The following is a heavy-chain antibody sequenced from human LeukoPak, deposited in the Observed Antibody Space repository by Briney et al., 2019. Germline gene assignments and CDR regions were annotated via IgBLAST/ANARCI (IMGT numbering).Heavy chain of an antibody. J-gene: IGHJ4*02. CDR3: AKVGTGGDYEY. CDR2: ITDGNGNT. V-gene: IGHV1-3*01. CDR1: GYTFTQYA. Sequence: ASVKVSCKASGYTFTQYAIHWVRQAPGQRLEWRGWITDGNGNTEYSQKFQGRVTISRDTYSSTSYMQLSSLRSEDTAVYYCAKVGTGGDYEYWGQGTLVTVSS. D-gene: IGHD4-17*01.